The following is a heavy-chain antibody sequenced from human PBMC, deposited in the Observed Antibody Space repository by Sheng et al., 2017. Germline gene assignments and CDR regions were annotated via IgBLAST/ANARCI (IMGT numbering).Heavy chain of an antibody. D-gene: IGHD1-20*01. CDR3: ARLRGILV. CDR2: INHSGST. J-gene: IGHJ4*02. Sequence: QVQLQQWGAGLLKPSETLSLTCAVYGGSFSGYYWSWIRQPPGKGLEWIGEINHSGSTNYNPSLKSRVTISVDTSKNQFSLKLSSVTAADTAVYYCARLRGILVWGQGTLVTVSS. V-gene: IGHV4-34*01. CDR1: GGSFSGYY.